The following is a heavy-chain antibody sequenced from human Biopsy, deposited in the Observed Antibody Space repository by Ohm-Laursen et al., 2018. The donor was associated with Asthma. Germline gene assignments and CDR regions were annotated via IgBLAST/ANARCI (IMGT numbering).Heavy chain of an antibody. Sequence: SLRLSCTASGFTFSNYGMHWVRQAPGKGLDWVAVISFDGSNKNYTDSVKGRFTISRDNSRNMLHLQMNSLRAEDTAVYYCAKDVFPGWELRRGPDYWGQGTLVTVSA. CDR1: GFTFSNYG. CDR3: AKDVFPGWELRRGPDY. J-gene: IGHJ4*02. CDR2: ISFDGSNK. V-gene: IGHV3-30*18. D-gene: IGHD1-26*01.